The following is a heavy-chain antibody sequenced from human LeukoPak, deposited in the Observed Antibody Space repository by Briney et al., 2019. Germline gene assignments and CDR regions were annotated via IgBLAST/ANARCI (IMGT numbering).Heavy chain of an antibody. J-gene: IGHJ4*02. CDR3: AKEGYYYDSSGYYIKT. CDR2: ISYDGSTK. D-gene: IGHD3-22*01. CDR1: GFTFSSYG. Sequence: GGSLRLSCAASGFTFSSYGMHWVRQAPGKGLEWVAVISYDGSTKYYADSVKGRFTISRDNSKDTLYLQMNSLRAEDTAVYYCAKEGYYYDSSGYYIKTWGQGTLVTVSS. V-gene: IGHV3-30*18.